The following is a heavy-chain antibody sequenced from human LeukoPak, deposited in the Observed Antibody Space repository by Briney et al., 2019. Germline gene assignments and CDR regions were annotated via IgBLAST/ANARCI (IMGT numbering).Heavy chain of an antibody. V-gene: IGHV3-13*01. J-gene: IGHJ2*01. CDR1: GFTFSSYD. CDR3: ATEVRDIVTEGWYFDV. Sequence: PGGSLRLSCAASGFTFSSYDMHWVRQDTEKGLEWVSGIGTAGDTYYPGSVKGRFTISRDNAKNSLYLQMTNVRAGDSAVYYCATEVRDIVTEGWYFDVWGRGTLVTVSS. D-gene: IGHD3-9*01. CDR2: IGTAGDT.